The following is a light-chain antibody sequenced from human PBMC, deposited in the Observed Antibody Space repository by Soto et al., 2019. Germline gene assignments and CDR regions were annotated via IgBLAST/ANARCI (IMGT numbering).Light chain of an antibody. CDR3: QQSYNTPLT. J-gene: IGKJ1*01. Sequence: IEVTQSPSSLAASLGDRVTITCRASQTIGTYVNWYRQKSGAAPELLIYDASTLQSGVPSRFSGGASGTDFTLTISSLQLDDFAPYYCQQSYNTPLTFGQGTKVEIK. CDR1: QTIGTY. V-gene: IGKV1-39*01. CDR2: DAS.